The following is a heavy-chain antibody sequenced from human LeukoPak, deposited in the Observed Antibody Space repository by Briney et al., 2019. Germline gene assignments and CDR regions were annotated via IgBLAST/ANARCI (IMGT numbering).Heavy chain of an antibody. J-gene: IGHJ4*02. CDR2: ISGDSDST. V-gene: IGHV1-18*01. D-gene: IGHD3-22*01. CDR3: ARGRIYYDGSGHYYPDY. CDR1: GYTFSSYG. Sequence: ASVKVSFTPSGYTFSSYGVTWVRQAPGQGLEWMGWISGDSDSTNYAQKFQDKVTMTTDTSTNTAYLELRSLTSDDTAIYYCARGRIYYDGSGHYYPDYWGQGTLLTVSS.